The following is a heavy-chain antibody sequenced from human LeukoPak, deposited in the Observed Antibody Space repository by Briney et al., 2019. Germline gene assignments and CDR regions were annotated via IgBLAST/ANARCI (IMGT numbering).Heavy chain of an antibody. CDR1: GYTFTSYD. CDR3: AGSGYYYRWFDP. J-gene: IGHJ5*02. CDR2: MNPNSGNT. D-gene: IGHD3-22*01. V-gene: IGHV1-8*01. Sequence: GASVKVSCKASGYTFTSYDINWVRQATGQGLEWMGWMNPNSGNTGYAQKFQGRVTMTRNTSISTAYMELSSLRSEDTAVYYCAGSGYYYRWFDPWGQGTLVTVSS.